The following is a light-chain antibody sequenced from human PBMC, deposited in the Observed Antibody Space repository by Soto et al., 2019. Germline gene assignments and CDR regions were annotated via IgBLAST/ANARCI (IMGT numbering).Light chain of an antibody. V-gene: IGKV1-5*01. Sequence: DIQMTQSPSTVSASVGDRITITSRPSQSINTGMPWYRQRPGEAPQLIIYDGSTLALADPSTFSGRGYGTDFNLSISRLQPDDFATFYCQQYQTYSRPFGQGTKVEVK. CDR2: DGS. CDR1: QSINTG. J-gene: IGKJ1*01. CDR3: QQYQTYSRP.